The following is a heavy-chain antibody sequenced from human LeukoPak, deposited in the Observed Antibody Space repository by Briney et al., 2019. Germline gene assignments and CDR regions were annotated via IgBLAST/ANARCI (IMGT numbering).Heavy chain of an antibody. CDR3: ARRGAQWRGAFDI. CDR1: GYSFTSYW. J-gene: IGHJ3*02. CDR2: IYPGDSDT. V-gene: IGHV5-51*01. D-gene: IGHD6-19*01. Sequence: LGEPLKISCKGSGYSFTSYWIAWVRQMPGKGLEWMGIIYPGDSDTRYSPSFQGQVTISADKSISTAYLQWSSLKASDTAMYYCARRGAQWRGAFDIWGQGTMVTVSS.